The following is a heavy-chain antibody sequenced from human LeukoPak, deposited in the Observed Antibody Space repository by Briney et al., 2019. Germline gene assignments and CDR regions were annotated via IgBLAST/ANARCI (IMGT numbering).Heavy chain of an antibody. Sequence: SETLSLTCTVSGGSVSSGSYYWSWIRQPPGKGLEWIGYIYYSGSAKCNPSLKSRVTISVDTSKNQFSLKLTSVTAADTAVYYCARGFGDWGLSWFDPWGQGTLVTVSS. CDR3: ARGFGDWGLSWFDP. V-gene: IGHV4-61*01. D-gene: IGHD3-10*01. J-gene: IGHJ5*02. CDR1: GGSVSSGSYY. CDR2: IYYSGSA.